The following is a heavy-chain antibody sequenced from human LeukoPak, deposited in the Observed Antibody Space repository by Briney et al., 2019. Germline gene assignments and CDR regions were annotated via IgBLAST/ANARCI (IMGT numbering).Heavy chain of an antibody. CDR1: GFTFSSYE. Sequence: PGGSLRLSCAASGFTFSSYEMNWVRQAPGKGLEWVSYISSSGSTIYYADSVKGRFTISRDNAKNSLYLQMNSLRAEDTAVYYCARDSTLAVVVTATDYWGQGTLVTVSS. V-gene: IGHV3-48*03. J-gene: IGHJ4*02. D-gene: IGHD2-21*02. CDR3: ARDSTLAVVVTATDY. CDR2: ISSSGSTI.